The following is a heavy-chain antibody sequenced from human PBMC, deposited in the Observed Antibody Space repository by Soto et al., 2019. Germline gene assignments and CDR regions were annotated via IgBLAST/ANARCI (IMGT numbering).Heavy chain of an antibody. CDR1: GGSISSYY. J-gene: IGHJ6*02. V-gene: IGHV4-4*07. Sequence: QVRLQESGPGLVKPSETLSLTCSVSGGSISSYYWSWIRQPAGNGLEWIGRIYTSGGTNYNPSLKSRVTMSVDTSKKQFSLKLSSVTAADPAVYYCARGAAAGVDYGMDVWGRGTTVTVS. D-gene: IGHD6-13*01. CDR2: IYTSGGT. CDR3: ARGAAAGVDYGMDV.